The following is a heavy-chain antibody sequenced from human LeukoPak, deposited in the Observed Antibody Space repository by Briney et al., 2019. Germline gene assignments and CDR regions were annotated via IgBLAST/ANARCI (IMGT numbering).Heavy chain of an antibody. V-gene: IGHV3-7*03. CDR2: IKQDGSEK. CDR3: ARDYCGGDCPNDY. Sequence: PGGSLRLSCAASGFTFSSYWMSWVRQAPGKGLEWVANIKQDGSEKYYVDSVKGRFTISRDNAKNSLYLQMNSLRAEDTAVYYCARDYCGGDCPNDYWGQGTLVTASS. D-gene: IGHD2-21*02. J-gene: IGHJ4*02. CDR1: GFTFSSYW.